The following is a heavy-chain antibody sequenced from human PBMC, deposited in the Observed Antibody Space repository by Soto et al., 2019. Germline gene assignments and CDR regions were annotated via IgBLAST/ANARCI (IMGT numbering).Heavy chain of an antibody. V-gene: IGHV1-69*13. CDR3: ARDPTVRAVLRYFDWLSYFDY. CDR1: GGTFSSYA. J-gene: IGHJ4*02. D-gene: IGHD3-9*01. Sequence: GASVKVSCKASGGTFSSYAISWVRQAPGQGLEWMGGIIPIFGTANYAQKFQGRVTITADESTSTAYMELSSLRSDDTAVYYCARDPTVRAVLRYFDWLSYFDYWGQGTLVTVSS. CDR2: IIPIFGTA.